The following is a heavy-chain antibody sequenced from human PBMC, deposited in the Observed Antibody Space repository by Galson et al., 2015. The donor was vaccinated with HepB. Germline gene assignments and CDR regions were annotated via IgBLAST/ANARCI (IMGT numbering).Heavy chain of an antibody. J-gene: IGHJ3*02. CDR1: GFTFSSYA. D-gene: IGHD1-26*01. Sequence: SLRLSCAASGFTFSSYAMHWVRQAPGKGLEWVAVISYDGSNKYYADSVKGRFTISRDNSKNTLYLQMNSLRAEDTAVYYCARGLRKWELLKRDAFDIWGQGTMVTVSS. V-gene: IGHV3-30-3*01. CDR2: ISYDGSNK. CDR3: ARGLRKWELLKRDAFDI.